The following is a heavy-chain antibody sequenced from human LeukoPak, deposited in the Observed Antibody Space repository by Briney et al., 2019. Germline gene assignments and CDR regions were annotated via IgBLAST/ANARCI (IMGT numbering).Heavy chain of an antibody. CDR2: IYYSGST. Sequence: SETLSLTCTVSGGSISSYYWSWIRQPSGKGLEWIGYIYYSGSTNYNPSLKSRVTISVDTSKNQFSLKLSSVTAADTAVYYCARVAYDYVWGSYRFDYWGRGTLVTVSS. CDR3: ARVAYDYVWGSYRFDY. V-gene: IGHV4-59*01. CDR1: GGSISSYY. D-gene: IGHD3-16*02. J-gene: IGHJ4*02.